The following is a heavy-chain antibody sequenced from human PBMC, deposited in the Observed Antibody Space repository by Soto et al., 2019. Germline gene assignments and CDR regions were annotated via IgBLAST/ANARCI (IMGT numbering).Heavy chain of an antibody. D-gene: IGHD2-21*02. J-gene: IGHJ6*02. CDR3: ARRREDGGNSGVDV. Sequence: QVQLQQWGAGLLKPSETLSLTCAVYGGSFSGYYWSWIRQPPGKGLEWIGEINHSGSTNYNPSLKSRVTISVDTSKNQFSRKLSSVTAADTAVYYCARRREDGGNSGVDVWGQGTTVTVSS. CDR2: INHSGST. V-gene: IGHV4-34*01. CDR1: GGSFSGYY.